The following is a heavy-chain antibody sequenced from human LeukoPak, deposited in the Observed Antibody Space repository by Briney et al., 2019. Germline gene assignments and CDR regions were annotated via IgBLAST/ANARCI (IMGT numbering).Heavy chain of an antibody. V-gene: IGHV5-51*01. Sequence: GASLQISCEASGSSFTSYWIAWVRQLPGKGLEWMGIIYPGDSDTRYSPSFQGQVTISADKSISTAYLQWSSLKASDSAMYYCARRDGSFSAGQGTFDLWGQGTLVTVSS. CDR2: IYPGDSDT. CDR3: ARRDGSFSAGQGTFDL. J-gene: IGHJ4*02. CDR1: GSSFTSYW. D-gene: IGHD2/OR15-2a*01.